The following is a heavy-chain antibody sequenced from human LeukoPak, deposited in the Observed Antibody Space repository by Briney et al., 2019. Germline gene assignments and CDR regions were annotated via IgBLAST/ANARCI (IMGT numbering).Heavy chain of an antibody. CDR3: ARGRDYYGSGSYYNDGYYYYMDV. CDR2: INPSGGST. V-gene: IGHV1-46*01. D-gene: IGHD3-10*01. J-gene: IGHJ6*03. Sequence: ASVKVSCKASGYTFTSYYMHWVRQAPGQGLEWMGIINPSGGSTSYAQKFQGRVTMTRSTSISTAYMELSSLRSEDTAVYYCARGRDYYGSGSYYNDGYYYYMDVWGKGTTVTISS. CDR1: GYTFTSYY.